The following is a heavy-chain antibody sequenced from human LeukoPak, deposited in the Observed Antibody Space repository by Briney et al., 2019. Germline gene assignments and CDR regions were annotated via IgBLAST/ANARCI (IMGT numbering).Heavy chain of an antibody. Sequence: GASVKVSCKASGYTFTGYYMHWVRQAPGQGLEWMGWINPNSGGTNYAQKFQGRVTMTRDTSISTAYMELSRLRSDDTAVYYCASLTYDILTGPNDYYYYGMDVWGQGTTVTVSS. CDR2: INPNSGGT. D-gene: IGHD3-9*01. CDR1: GYTFTGYY. J-gene: IGHJ6*02. V-gene: IGHV1-2*02. CDR3: ASLTYDILTGPNDYYYYGMDV.